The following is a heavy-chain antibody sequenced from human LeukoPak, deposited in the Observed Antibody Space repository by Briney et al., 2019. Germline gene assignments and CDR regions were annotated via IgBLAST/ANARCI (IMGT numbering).Heavy chain of an antibody. D-gene: IGHD4-17*01. CDR3: AKEYGDYNNWYFDL. V-gene: IGHV3-33*06. Sequence: GGSLRLSRAASGFTFSSYGMHWVRQAPGKGLEWVAVIWYDGSNKYYADSVKGRFTISRDNSKNTLYLQMNSLRAEDTAVYYCAKEYGDYNNWYFDLWGRGTLVTVSS. CDR2: IWYDGSNK. CDR1: GFTFSSYG. J-gene: IGHJ2*01.